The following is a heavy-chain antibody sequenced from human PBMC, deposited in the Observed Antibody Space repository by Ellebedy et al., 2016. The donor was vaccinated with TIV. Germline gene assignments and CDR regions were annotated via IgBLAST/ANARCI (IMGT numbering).Heavy chain of an antibody. CDR2: INHSGST. CDR3: ATLNY. Sequence: SETLSLXXTVSGGSISSGGYYWSWIRQPPGKGLEWIGEINHSGSTNYNPSLKSRVTISVDTSKNQFSLKLSSVTAADTAVYYCATLNYWGQGTLVTVSS. V-gene: IGHV4-39*07. CDR1: GGSISSGGYY. J-gene: IGHJ4*02.